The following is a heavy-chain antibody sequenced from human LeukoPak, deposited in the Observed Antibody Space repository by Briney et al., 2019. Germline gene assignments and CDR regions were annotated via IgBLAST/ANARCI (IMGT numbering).Heavy chain of an antibody. Sequence: SETLSLTCTVSGGSISSSSYYWGWIRQPPGKGLEWIGSIYYSGSTYYNPSLKSRVTISVDTSKNQFSLKLSSVTAADTAVYYCARLRSGSYDSDYWGQGTLVTVSS. CDR3: ARLRSGSYDSDY. V-gene: IGHV4-39*01. J-gene: IGHJ4*02. D-gene: IGHD3-10*01. CDR1: GGSISSSSYY. CDR2: IYYSGST.